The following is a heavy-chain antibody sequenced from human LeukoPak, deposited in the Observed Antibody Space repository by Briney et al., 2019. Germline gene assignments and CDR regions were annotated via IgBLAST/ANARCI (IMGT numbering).Heavy chain of an antibody. CDR3: GRDSRSTPFYY. V-gene: IGHV4-30-4*01. D-gene: IGHD5/OR15-5a*01. CDR1: GGSISSGDYY. J-gene: IGHJ4*02. Sequence: PSETLSLTCTVSGGSISSGDYYWSWIRQPPGKGLEWIGNIYYSGSTYYKPCLKSRVTISVDTSKNQFSLKLSSVTAADTVVYYCGRDSRSTPFYYWGQGTLVTVSS. CDR2: IYYSGST.